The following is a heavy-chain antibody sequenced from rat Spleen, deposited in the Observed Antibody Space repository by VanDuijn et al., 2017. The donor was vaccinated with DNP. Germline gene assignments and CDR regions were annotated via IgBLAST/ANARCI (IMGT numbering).Heavy chain of an antibody. CDR1: GFNFNDYW. CDR3: ARGLNYGGYIYSWYFDF. CDR2: INKDSSTI. V-gene: IGHV4-2*01. Sequence: EVKLVESGGGLVQPGRSLKLSCAASGFNFNDYWMTWVRQAPGKGLEWIGEINKDSSTIKYIPSLKDKFTISRDNAQNTLYLQMSKLGSEDTAIYYCARGLNYGGYIYSWYFDFWGPGTMVAVSS. D-gene: IGHD1-11*01. J-gene: IGHJ1*01.